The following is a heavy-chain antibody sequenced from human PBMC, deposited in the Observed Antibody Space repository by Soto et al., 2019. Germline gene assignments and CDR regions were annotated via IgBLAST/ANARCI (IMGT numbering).Heavy chain of an antibody. J-gene: IGHJ5*02. Sequence: QVQVQESGPGLVKPSETLALTCSVSGASFSSYYWSWIRQPPGKGLKWIGYIYYNGNTDYNPSLKSRVTMSVDTSKNQFFLKLTSVTAADTAVYYCAGAFITMVRGVVINWFDPWGQGTLVTVSS. CDR1: GASFSSYY. CDR2: IYYNGNT. V-gene: IGHV4-59*01. CDR3: AGAFITMVRGVVINWFDP. D-gene: IGHD3-10*01.